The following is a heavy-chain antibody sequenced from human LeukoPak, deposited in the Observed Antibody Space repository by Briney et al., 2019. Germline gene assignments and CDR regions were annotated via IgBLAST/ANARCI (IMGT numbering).Heavy chain of an antibody. CDR2: IIPIFGTA. J-gene: IGHJ4*02. Sequence: EASVKVSCKASGGTFSNYAISWVRQAPGQGLEWMGGIIPIFGTANYAQKFQGRVTITADESTSTAYMELSSLRSEDTAVYYCARGNLVTMVRGVIIQGPYYFDYWGQGTLVTVSS. CDR3: ARGNLVTMVRGVIIQGPYYFDY. V-gene: IGHV1-69*13. D-gene: IGHD3-10*01. CDR1: GGTFSNYA.